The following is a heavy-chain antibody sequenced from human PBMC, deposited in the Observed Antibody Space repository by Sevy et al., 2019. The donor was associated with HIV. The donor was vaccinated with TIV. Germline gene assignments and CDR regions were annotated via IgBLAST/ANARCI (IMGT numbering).Heavy chain of an antibody. D-gene: IGHD5-12*01. Sequence: GSLRLSCAASGFTFSSYAMSWVRQAPGKGLEWVSAIRGSGGSTYYEDSVKGRFPISRDNSKNSRYLQMNSLRAEDTAVYYCAKEAGGYSGYDYPIGDWGQGTLVTVSS. V-gene: IGHV3-23*01. CDR3: AKEAGGYSGYDYPIGD. CDR2: IRGSGGST. CDR1: GFTFSSYA. J-gene: IGHJ4*02.